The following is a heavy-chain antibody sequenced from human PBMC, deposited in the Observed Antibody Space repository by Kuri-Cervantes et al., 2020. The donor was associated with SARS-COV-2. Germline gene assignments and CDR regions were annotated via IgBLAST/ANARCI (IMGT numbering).Heavy chain of an antibody. CDR1: GYSFTSYW. CDR2: INPNDSYT. D-gene: IGHD1-20*01. CDR3: ALTPLHGSTNWRIDY. Sequence: KVSCKGSGYSFTSYWISWVRQMPGKGLEWRGRINPNDSYTNYGPALQGHVTISADKSISTAYLQWSSLTVSDTAMFYCALTPLHGSTNWRIDYWGQGTLVTVSS. J-gene: IGHJ4*02. V-gene: IGHV5-10-1*01.